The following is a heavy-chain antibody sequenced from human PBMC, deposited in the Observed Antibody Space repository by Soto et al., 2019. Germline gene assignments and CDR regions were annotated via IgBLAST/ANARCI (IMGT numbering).Heavy chain of an antibody. Sequence: QVQLQQWGAGLLKPSETLSLTCAVYGGSFSGYYWSWIRQPPGKGLEWIGEINHSGSTNDNPSLKSRVTISVDTSKNQFSLKLSSVTAADTAVYYCARGRAGNYYFDYWGQGTLVTVSS. J-gene: IGHJ4*02. CDR2: INHSGST. CDR1: GGSFSGYY. D-gene: IGHD1-7*01. CDR3: ARGRAGNYYFDY. V-gene: IGHV4-34*01.